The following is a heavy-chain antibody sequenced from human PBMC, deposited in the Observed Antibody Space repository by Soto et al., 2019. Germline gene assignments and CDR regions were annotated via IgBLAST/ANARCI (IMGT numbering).Heavy chain of an antibody. V-gene: IGHV4-31*03. J-gene: IGHJ4*02. D-gene: IGHD3-10*01. Sequence: SETLSLTCTVSGGSISSGGYYWSWIRQHPGKGLEWIGYIYYSGSTYYNPSLKSRVTISVDTSKNQFSLKLSSVTAADTAVYYCARANGSGEGKTYFYGSGSYYTDYWGQGTLVTVSS. CDR3: ARANGSGEGKTYFYGSGSYYTDY. CDR2: IYYSGST. CDR1: GGSISSGGYY.